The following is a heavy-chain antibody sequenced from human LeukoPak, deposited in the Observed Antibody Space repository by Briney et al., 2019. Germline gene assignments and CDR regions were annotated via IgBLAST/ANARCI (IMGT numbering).Heavy chain of an antibody. CDR2: INHSGST. Sequence: SETLSLTCAVYGGSFSGYYWSWIRQPPGKGLEWIGEINHSGSTNYNPSLKSRVTISVDTSKNQFSLKLSSVTAADTAVYYCARAISGWSPRYYYYYMDVWGKGTTVTVSS. CDR3: ARAISGWSPRYYYYYMDV. D-gene: IGHD6-19*01. J-gene: IGHJ6*03. CDR1: GGSFSGYY. V-gene: IGHV4-34*01.